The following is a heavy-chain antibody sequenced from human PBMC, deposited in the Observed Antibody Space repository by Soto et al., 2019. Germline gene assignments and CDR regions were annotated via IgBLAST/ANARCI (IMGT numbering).Heavy chain of an antibody. CDR3: ARDARKYYYDSSGALYYFDY. Sequence: QVQLVQSGAEVKKPGSSVKVSFKASGGTFSSYAISWVRQAPGQGLEWMGGIIPIFGTANYAQKFQGRVTITADESTSTAYMELSSLRSEDTAVYYCARDARKYYYDSSGALYYFDYWGQGTLVTVSS. J-gene: IGHJ4*02. CDR1: GGTFSSYA. D-gene: IGHD3-22*01. V-gene: IGHV1-69*01. CDR2: IIPIFGTA.